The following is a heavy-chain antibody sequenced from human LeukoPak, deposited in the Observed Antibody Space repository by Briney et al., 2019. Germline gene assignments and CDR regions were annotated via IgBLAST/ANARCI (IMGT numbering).Heavy chain of an antibody. CDR3: ARHDRQREYSRSSVAFDI. D-gene: IGHD6-6*01. J-gene: IGHJ3*02. Sequence: GESLKISCKGSGYSFTSYWIGWVRQMPGKGLEWMGIIYPGDSDTRYIPSFQGQVTISADKSISTAYLQWSSLKASDTAMYYCARHDRQREYSRSSVAFDIWGQGTMVTVSS. CDR1: GYSFTSYW. V-gene: IGHV5-51*01. CDR2: IYPGDSDT.